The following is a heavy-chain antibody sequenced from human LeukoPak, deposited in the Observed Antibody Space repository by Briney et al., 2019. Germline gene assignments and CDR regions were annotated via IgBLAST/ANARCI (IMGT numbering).Heavy chain of an antibody. J-gene: IGHJ3*02. D-gene: IGHD3-16*02. Sequence: ASVKVSCKASGYTFTSYDINWVRQATGQGLEWMGWMNPNSGNTGYAQKFQGRVTMTRNTSISTAYMELSSLRSEDTAVYYCARGTPHDYVWGSYRDAFDIWGQGTMVTVSS. CDR1: GYTFTSYD. CDR2: MNPNSGNT. V-gene: IGHV1-8*01. CDR3: ARGTPHDYVWGSYRDAFDI.